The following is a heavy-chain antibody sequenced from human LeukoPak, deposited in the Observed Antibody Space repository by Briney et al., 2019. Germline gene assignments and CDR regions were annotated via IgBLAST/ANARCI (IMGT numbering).Heavy chain of an antibody. J-gene: IGHJ4*02. CDR2: IYYSGST. D-gene: IGHD6-13*01. Sequence: SETLSLTCTVSGGSISSYYWSWIRQPPGKGLEWVGYIYYSGSTNYNPSLKSRVTISVDTSKNQFSLKLSSVTAADTAVYYCARGLIAAAGTRVDYWGQGTLVTVSS. CDR3: ARGLIAAAGTRVDY. V-gene: IGHV4-59*01. CDR1: GGSISSYY.